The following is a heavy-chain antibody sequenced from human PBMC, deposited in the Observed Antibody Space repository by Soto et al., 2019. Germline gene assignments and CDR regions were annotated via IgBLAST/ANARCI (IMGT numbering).Heavy chain of an antibody. J-gene: IGHJ6*03. CDR2: INHSGST. CDR1: GGSFSGYY. CDR3: AREVKYCSGGSCYSIDYYYYMDV. D-gene: IGHD2-15*01. V-gene: IGHV4-34*01. Sequence: SETLSLTCAVYGGSFSGYYWSWIRQPPGKGLEWIGEINHSGSTNYNPSLKSRVTISVDTSKNQFSLKPSSVTAADTAVYYCAREVKYCSGGSCYSIDYYYYMDVWGKGTTVTVSS.